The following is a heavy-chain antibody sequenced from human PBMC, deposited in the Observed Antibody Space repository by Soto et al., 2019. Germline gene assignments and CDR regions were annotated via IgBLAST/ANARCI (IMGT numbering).Heavy chain of an antibody. D-gene: IGHD2-2*01. Sequence: VKVSFKTSGFTFRTSAVHWVRQARGQRLQWIGWIDVGSGNANYAQMLQERVTISRDKSKNQFSLKLSSVTAADTAVYYCARGVGEYQLLSRWFDPWGQGTLVTVSS. CDR3: ARGVGEYQLLSRWFDP. CDR1: GFTFRTSA. CDR2: IDVGSGNA. J-gene: IGHJ5*02. V-gene: IGHV1-58*01.